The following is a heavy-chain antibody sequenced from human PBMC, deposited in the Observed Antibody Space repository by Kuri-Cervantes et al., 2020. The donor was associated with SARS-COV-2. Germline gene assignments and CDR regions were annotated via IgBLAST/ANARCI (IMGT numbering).Heavy chain of an antibody. D-gene: IGHD3-10*01. V-gene: IGHV1-69*13. J-gene: IGHJ4*02. Sequence: SVKVSCKASGGTFSSYAISWVRQAPGQGLEWMGGIIPIFGTANYAQKFQGRVTITADESTSTAYMELSSLRSEDTAVYYCATVSLRLYYYGSGIAHGGQGTLVTVSS. CDR2: IIPIFGTA. CDR3: ATVSLRLYYYGSGIAH. CDR1: GGTFSSYA.